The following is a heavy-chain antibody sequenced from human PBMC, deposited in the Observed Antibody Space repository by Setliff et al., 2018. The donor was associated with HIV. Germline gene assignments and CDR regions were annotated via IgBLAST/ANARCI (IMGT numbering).Heavy chain of an antibody. CDR2: INEDGGSK. J-gene: IGHJ4*02. CDR1: GFAFSSLW. Sequence: GGSLRLSCAASGFAFSSLWMSWVRQAPGKGLEWVASINEDGGSKYYADSVKGRFTMSRDNAKSSLYLQMNSLIAEDTAVYFCGGEHRQLAYWGQGTLVTVSS. D-gene: IGHD6-13*01. V-gene: IGHV3-7*01. CDR3: GGEHRQLAY.